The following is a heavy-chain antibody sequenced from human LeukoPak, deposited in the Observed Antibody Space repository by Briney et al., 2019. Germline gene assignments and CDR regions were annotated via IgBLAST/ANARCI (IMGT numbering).Heavy chain of an antibody. J-gene: IGHJ4*02. D-gene: IGHD4-17*01. CDR3: ASGGDYGMFDY. Sequence: SETLSLTCGVYGGSLSGYYWSWIRQPPGKGLEWIGEINHSGSTNYNPSLKSRVTISVDTSKNQFSLKLSSVTAADTAVYYCASGGDYGMFDYWGQGTLVTVSS. CDR2: INHSGST. V-gene: IGHV4-34*01. CDR1: GGSLSGYY.